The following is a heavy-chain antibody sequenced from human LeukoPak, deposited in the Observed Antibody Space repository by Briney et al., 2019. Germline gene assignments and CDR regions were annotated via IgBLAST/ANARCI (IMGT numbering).Heavy chain of an antibody. CDR3: AKISTDSSGYYYDY. V-gene: IGHV4-61*02. Sequence: PSQTLSLTCTVSGGSISSGSYYWSWIRQPAGKGLEWIGRIYTSGSTNYNPSLKSRVTISVDTSKNQFSLKLSSVTAADTAVYYCAKISTDSSGYYYDYWGQGTLVTVSS. CDR1: GGSISSGSYY. CDR2: IYTSGST. D-gene: IGHD3-22*01. J-gene: IGHJ4*02.